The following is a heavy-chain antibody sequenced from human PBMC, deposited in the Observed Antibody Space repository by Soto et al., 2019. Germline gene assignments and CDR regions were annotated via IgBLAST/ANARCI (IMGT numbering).Heavy chain of an antibody. V-gene: IGHV4-39*01. D-gene: IGHD6-19*01. Sequence: ETLSLTCAVSGGSISSSSYYWGWIRQPPGKGLEWIGSIYYSGSTYHNPSLKSRVTISVDTSKNQFSLKLSSVTAADTAVYYCARLSGDDYFDYWGQGTLVTVSS. CDR2: IYYSGST. CDR3: ARLSGDDYFDY. CDR1: GGSISSSSYY. J-gene: IGHJ4*01.